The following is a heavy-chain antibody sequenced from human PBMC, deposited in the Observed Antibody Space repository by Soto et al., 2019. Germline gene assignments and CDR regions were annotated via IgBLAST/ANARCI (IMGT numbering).Heavy chain of an antibody. D-gene: IGHD3-10*01. CDR3: AREGEWFGELIFPDHYYYYYGMDV. V-gene: IGHV3-7*01. Sequence: GGSLRLSCAASGFSISNNWMNWVRQAPGKGLEWVANIKQDGSEKYYVDSVKGRFTISRDNAKNSLYLQMNSLRAEDTAVYYCAREGEWFGELIFPDHYYYYYGMDVWGQGTTVTVSS. CDR1: GFSISNNW. CDR2: IKQDGSEK. J-gene: IGHJ6*02.